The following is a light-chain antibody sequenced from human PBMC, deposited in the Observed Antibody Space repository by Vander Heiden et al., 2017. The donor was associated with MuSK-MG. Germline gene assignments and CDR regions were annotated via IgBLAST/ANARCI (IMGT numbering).Light chain of an antibody. Sequence: DIVMTQSPDSLAVSLGERATINCKSSQSVLYSSNNKNYLAWYQQKPGQPPKLLIYWASTRESGVPDRFSGSGYGTDFTLTISSRQAEDVAVYYCQQDYSTRALTFGGGTKVEIK. J-gene: IGKJ4*01. CDR1: QSVLYSSNNKNY. CDR2: WAS. CDR3: QQDYSTRALT. V-gene: IGKV4-1*01.